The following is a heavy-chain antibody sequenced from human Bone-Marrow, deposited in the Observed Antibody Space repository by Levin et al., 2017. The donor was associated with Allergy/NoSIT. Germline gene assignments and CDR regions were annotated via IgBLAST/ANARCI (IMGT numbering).Heavy chain of an antibody. D-gene: IGHD3-3*01. CDR2: INTDIGNP. CDR1: GYTFTDYA. J-gene: IGHJ4*02. CDR3: ARGGRGFWSGYYTVDY. Sequence: PVASVKVSCKASGYTFTDYAMNWMRQAPGQGLEWMGWINTDIGNPTYAQGFTGRFVFSLDTSVSTAYLQISSLKAEDTAVYYCARGGRGFWSGYYTVDYWGQGTLVTVSS. V-gene: IGHV7-4-1*02.